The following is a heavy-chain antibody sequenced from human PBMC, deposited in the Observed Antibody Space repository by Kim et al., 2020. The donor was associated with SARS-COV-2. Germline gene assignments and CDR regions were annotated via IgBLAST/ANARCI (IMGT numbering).Heavy chain of an antibody. Sequence: GGSLRLSCAASGFTFSSYAMSWVRQAPGKGLEWVSAISGSGGSTYYADSVKGRFTISRDNSKNTLYLQMNSLRAEDTAVYYCAKTNDFWSGYSHYYYGMDVWGQGTTVTVSS. CDR3: AKTNDFWSGYSHYYYGMDV. J-gene: IGHJ6*02. V-gene: IGHV3-23*01. D-gene: IGHD3-3*01. CDR2: ISGSGGST. CDR1: GFTFSSYA.